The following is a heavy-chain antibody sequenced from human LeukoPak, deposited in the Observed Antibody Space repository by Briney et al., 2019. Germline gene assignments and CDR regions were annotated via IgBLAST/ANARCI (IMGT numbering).Heavy chain of an antibody. V-gene: IGHV1-2*02. J-gene: IGHJ4*02. CDR3: VRDLGISGWYAPPLGYFDS. CDR1: GYTFINYV. D-gene: IGHD6-19*01. Sequence: GASVKVSCKASGYTFINYVISWVRQAPGQGLNWMGWINPNSGGTNYAQKFQDRVTMTRDTSISSTYMELSRLKSDDTAVYYCVRDLGISGWYAPPLGYFDSWGQGTLVTVSS. CDR2: INPNSGGT.